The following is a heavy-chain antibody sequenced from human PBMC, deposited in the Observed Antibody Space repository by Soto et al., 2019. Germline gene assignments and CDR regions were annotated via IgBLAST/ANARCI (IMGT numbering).Heavy chain of an antibody. Sequence: QVQLVESGGGAVQPGTSLRLSCTASGFKFSYYGMHWVRQGPGKGLEWVAVIWYDGGRDYYSDSVEGRFTISRDNFKNTVYLEMNSLRVEDTAVYYCARGTSHFYYYMDVWGEGTTVTVSS. V-gene: IGHV3-33*01. CDR2: IWYDGGRD. CDR1: GFKFSYYG. CDR3: ARGTSHFYYYMDV. J-gene: IGHJ6*03. D-gene: IGHD3-16*01.